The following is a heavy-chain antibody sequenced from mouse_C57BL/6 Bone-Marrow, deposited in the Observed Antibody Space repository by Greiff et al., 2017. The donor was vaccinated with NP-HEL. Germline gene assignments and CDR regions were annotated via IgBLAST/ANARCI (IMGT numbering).Heavy chain of an antibody. CDR3: ASGTCWDWDWFAY. CDR2: IDPNSGGT. D-gene: IGHD4-1*01. J-gene: IGHJ3*01. V-gene: IGHV1-72*01. CDR1: GYTFTSYW. Sequence: QVQLQQPGAELVKPGASVKLSCKASGYTFTSYWMHWVKQRPGRGLEWIGRIDPNSGGTKYNEKFKSKATLTVDKPSSTAYMQLSGLKSEDTAVDYCASGTCWDWDWFAYWGQGTLVTVSA.